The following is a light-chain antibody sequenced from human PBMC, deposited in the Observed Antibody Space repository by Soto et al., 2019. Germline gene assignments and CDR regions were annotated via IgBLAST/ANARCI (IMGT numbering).Light chain of an antibody. CDR2: GAS. Sequence: EIVMTQSPGTLSLSPGERATISCRASQVIGSRYLAWYHQKSGQAPRLLIYGASSRATGIPDRFSGSGSGTDVTLTISRREPEDVGVYYCQQFGSSTPHTFGQGTKLEIK. J-gene: IGKJ2*01. CDR3: QQFGSSTPHT. CDR1: QVIGSRY. V-gene: IGKV3-20*01.